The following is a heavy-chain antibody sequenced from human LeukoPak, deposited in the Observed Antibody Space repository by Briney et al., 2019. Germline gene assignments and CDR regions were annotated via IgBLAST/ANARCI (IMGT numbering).Heavy chain of an antibody. V-gene: IGHV3-23*01. CDR3: AKDYESGDIVVVVAAFDYFDY. D-gene: IGHD2-15*01. Sequence: GWALRLSCASCGFCFSSYAMSRGGGAPGPGLHFVSALSGSACSPYYADSVKGRFTISRDNSKNTLYLQMNSLRAEDTAVYYCAKDYESGDIVVVVAAFDYFDYWGQGTLVTVSS. CDR1: GFCFSSYA. CDR2: LSGSACSP. J-gene: IGHJ4*02.